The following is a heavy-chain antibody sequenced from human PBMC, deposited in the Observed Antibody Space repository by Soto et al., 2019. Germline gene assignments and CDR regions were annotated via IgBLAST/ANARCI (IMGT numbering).Heavy chain of an antibody. V-gene: IGHV4-39*01. CDR3: ARGGLRITMIVVVQRFDY. CDR1: GGSISSSSYY. CDR2: IYYSGST. J-gene: IGHJ4*02. D-gene: IGHD3-22*01. Sequence: ETLSLTCTVSGGSISSSSYYWGWIRQPPGKGLEWIGSIYYSGSTYYNPSLKSRVTISVDTSKNQFSLKLSSVTAADTAVYYCARGGLRITMIVVVQRFDYWGQGXLVTVSS.